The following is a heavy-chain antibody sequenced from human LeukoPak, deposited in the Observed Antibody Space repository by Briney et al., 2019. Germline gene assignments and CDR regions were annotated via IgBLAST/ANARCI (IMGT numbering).Heavy chain of an antibody. CDR3: ARQTGSGLFILP. D-gene: IGHD3/OR15-3a*01. CDR2: IYYSGST. J-gene: IGHJ4*02. CDR1: GGSISSNNYY. Sequence: SETLSLTCTVSGGSISSNNYYWGWIRQPPGKGLEWIGTIYYSGSTYYNPSLKSRVTISLDTSKNQFSLKLSSVTAVDTAVYYCARQTGSGLFILPGGQGTLVTVSS. V-gene: IGHV4-39*01.